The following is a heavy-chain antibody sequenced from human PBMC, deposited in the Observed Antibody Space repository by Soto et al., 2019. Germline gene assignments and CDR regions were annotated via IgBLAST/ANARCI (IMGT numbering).Heavy chain of an antibody. CDR3: AKESGSGPGYYYGMDV. CDR2: ISYDGSNK. J-gene: IGHJ6*02. V-gene: IGHV3-30*18. Sequence: GWSLRLSCAASGFTFSSYGMHWVRQAPGKGLEWVAVISYDGSNKYYADSVKGRFTISRDNSKNTLYLQMNILRAEDTAVYYCAKESGSGPGYYYGMDVWGQGTTVTVSS. CDR1: GFTFSSYG. D-gene: IGHD3-10*01.